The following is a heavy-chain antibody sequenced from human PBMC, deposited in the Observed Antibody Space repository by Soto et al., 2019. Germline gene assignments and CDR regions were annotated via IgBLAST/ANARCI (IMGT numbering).Heavy chain of an antibody. D-gene: IGHD6-19*01. V-gene: IGHV3-7*04. CDR1: GFTFSRYW. Sequence: EVQLVESGGGLVQPGGSLRLSCEASGFTFSRYWMSWVRQTPGKGLEWVANIKQTGSETYYADSVRGRFTISRDDTKNSLHLQMTSLRAEDTAVYFCARQHPVQSIAPDYWGQGTLVTVSS. J-gene: IGHJ4*02. CDR3: ARQHPVQSIAPDY. CDR2: IKQTGSET.